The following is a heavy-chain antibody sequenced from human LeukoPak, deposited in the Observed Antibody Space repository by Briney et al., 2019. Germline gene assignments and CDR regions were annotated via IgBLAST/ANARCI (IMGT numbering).Heavy chain of an antibody. CDR2: IYYSGST. CDR3: ARGDGYNRY. V-gene: IGHV4-59*01. CDR1: GASISGYY. D-gene: IGHD5-24*01. Sequence: SETLSLTCTVSGASISGYYWSWIRQPPGKGLEWIGHIYYSGSTNYNPSLKSRVTISVDTSKNQFSLKLSSVTAADTAVYYCARGDGYNRYWGQGTLVTVSS. J-gene: IGHJ4*02.